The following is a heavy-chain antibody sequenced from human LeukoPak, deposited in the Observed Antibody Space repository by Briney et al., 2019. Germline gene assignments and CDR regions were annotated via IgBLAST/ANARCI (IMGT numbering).Heavy chain of an antibody. V-gene: IGHV1-18*01. Sequence: ASVKVSCKASGYTFSSYGISWVRQAPGQGLEWMGWISAYNGNTDYAQNLRGRLIMTTDTSTSTAYMELRSLRSDDTAVYYCARDSVDGSGTYYNDSPDYWGQGTLVTVST. CDR2: ISAYNGNT. CDR3: ARDSVDGSGTYYNDSPDY. CDR1: GYTFSSYG. D-gene: IGHD3-10*01. J-gene: IGHJ4*02.